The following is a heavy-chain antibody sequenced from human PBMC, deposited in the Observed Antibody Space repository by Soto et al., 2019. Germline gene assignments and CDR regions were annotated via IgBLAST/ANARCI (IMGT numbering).Heavy chain of an antibody. CDR2: IYSGGST. D-gene: IGHD6-6*01. CDR3: ARPVVSYYGMDV. Sequence: EVPLVESGGGLIQPGGSLRLSCAASGFTVSSNYMSWVRQAPGKGLEWVSVIYSGGSTYYADSVKGRFTISRDNSKNTLYLQMNSLRAEDTAVYYCARPVVSYYGMDVWGQGTTVTVSS. CDR1: GFTVSSNY. V-gene: IGHV3-53*01. J-gene: IGHJ6*02.